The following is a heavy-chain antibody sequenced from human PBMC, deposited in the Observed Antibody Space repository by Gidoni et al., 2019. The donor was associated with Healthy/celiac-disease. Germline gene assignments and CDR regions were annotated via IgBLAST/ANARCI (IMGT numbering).Heavy chain of an antibody. CDR2: INSDGRST. J-gene: IGHJ4*02. CDR3: ARAPPPYYYDSSGLGY. Sequence: EVQLVESGGGLVQPGGSLRLSCAASGFTFSSYWMHWVRQAPGKGLVWVSRINSDGRSTSYADSVKGRFTISRDNAKNTLYLQMNSLRAEDTAVYYCARAPPPYYYDSSGLGYWGQGTLVTVPS. D-gene: IGHD3-22*01. V-gene: IGHV3-74*01. CDR1: GFTFSSYW.